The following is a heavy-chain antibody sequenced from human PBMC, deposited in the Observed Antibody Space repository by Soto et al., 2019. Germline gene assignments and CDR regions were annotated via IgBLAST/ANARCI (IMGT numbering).Heavy chain of an antibody. CDR1: GFTFSRYS. V-gene: IGHV3-21*01. CDR3: ARESEDLTSNFDY. CDR2: ISSTTNYI. J-gene: IGHJ4*02. Sequence: GGSLRLSCAASGFTFSRYSMNWVRQAPGKGLEWVSSISSTTNYIYYADSMKGRFTVSRDNARNSVYLDMNSLSAEDTAVYYCARESEDLTSNFDYWGQGTLVTVSS.